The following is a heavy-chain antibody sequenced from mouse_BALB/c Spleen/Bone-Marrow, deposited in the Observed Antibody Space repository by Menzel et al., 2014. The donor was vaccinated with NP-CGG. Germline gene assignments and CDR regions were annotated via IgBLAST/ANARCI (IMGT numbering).Heavy chain of an antibody. V-gene: IGHV1S135*01. CDR2: IDPYYGGA. Sequence: MAESGPALEKPGASVKISCKASGYSFTGFNMHWEQQSHGKSLAWIGHIDPYYGGANYNQKFKDKATLTVDKSSSTAYMQRKSLTSEDSAVYYCARSVYRYDPDAMDYWCQGTSVTDPS. J-gene: IGHJ4*01. D-gene: IGHD2-14*01. CDR3: ARSVYRYDPDAMDY. CDR1: GYSFTGFN.